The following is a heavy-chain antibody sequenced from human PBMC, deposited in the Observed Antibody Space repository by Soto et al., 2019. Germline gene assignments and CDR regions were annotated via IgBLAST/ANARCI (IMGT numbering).Heavy chain of an antibody. D-gene: IGHD2-15*01. J-gene: IGHJ5*02. CDR3: ASARWPAEWFDP. CDR2: IIPILGIA. Sequence: GASVKVSCKASGGTFSSYAISWVRQAPGQGLEWMGRIIPILGIANYAQKFQGRVTITADKSTSTAYMELSSLRSEDTAVYYCASARWPAEWFDPWGQGTLVTVSS. CDR1: GGTFSSYA. V-gene: IGHV1-69*04.